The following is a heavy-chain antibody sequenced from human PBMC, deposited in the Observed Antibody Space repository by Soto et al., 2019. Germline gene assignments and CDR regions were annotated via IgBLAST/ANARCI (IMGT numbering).Heavy chain of an antibody. CDR1: GFTFSSYG. CDR2: ISYDGSNK. CDR3: AKDGAPIAVAGTFDY. J-gene: IGHJ4*02. V-gene: IGHV3-30*18. D-gene: IGHD6-19*01. Sequence: PGGSLRLSCAASGFTFSSYGMHWVRQAPGKGLEWVAVISYDGSNKYYADSVKGRFTISRDNSKNTLYLQMNSLRAEDTAVYYCAKDGAPIAVAGTFDYWGQGTLVTVSS.